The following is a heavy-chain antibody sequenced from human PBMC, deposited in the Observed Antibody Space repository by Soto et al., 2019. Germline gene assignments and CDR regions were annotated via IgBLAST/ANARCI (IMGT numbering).Heavy chain of an antibody. J-gene: IGHJ4*02. CDR2: IWYDGSNK. CDR1: GFTFSSYG. D-gene: IGHD3-9*01. V-gene: IGHV3-33*01. CDR3: ARDLSLYDILTGYLPVDY. Sequence: GGSLRLSCAASGFTFSSYGMHWVRQAPGKGLGWVAVIWYDGSNKYYADSVKGRFTISRDNSKNTLYLQMNSLRAEDTAVYYCARDLSLYDILTGYLPVDYWGQGTLVTVSS.